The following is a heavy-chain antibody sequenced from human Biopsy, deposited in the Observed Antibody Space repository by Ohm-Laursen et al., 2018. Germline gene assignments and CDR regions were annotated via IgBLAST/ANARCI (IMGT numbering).Heavy chain of an antibody. J-gene: IGHJ5*02. CDR2: TYYRSKWYN. D-gene: IGHD1-1*01. CDR1: GDSVSSNSAA. Sequence: QTLSLTCALSGDSVSSNSAAWNWIRQSPSRGLEWLGRTYYRSKWYNDYAVFVKSRITINPDTSKNQFSLHLKSVSPDDTAVYYCARETPTGIPFNGLDPWGQGTLVIVSS. V-gene: IGHV6-1*01. CDR3: ARETPTGIPFNGLDP.